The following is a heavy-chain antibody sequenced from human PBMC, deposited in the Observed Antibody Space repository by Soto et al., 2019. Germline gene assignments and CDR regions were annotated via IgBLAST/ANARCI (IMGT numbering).Heavy chain of an antibody. CDR1: GFTFSSYA. V-gene: IGHV3-30-3*01. CDR2: ISYDGSNK. D-gene: IGHD3-22*01. CDR3: ARLGVVITMVYGGMDF. Sequence: QVQLVESGGGVVQPGRSLRLSCAASGFTFSSYAMNWVRQAPGKGLGWVAVISYDGSNKYYADSVKGRFTISRDNSKNTLYLQMNSLRADDTPVYYCARLGVVITMVYGGMDFWGQGTTVTVSS. J-gene: IGHJ6*02.